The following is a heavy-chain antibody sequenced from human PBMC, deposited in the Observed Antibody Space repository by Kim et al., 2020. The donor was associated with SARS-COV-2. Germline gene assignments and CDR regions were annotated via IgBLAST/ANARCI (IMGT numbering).Heavy chain of an antibody. D-gene: IGHD1-1*01. J-gene: IGHJ4*02. CDR2: LYGEGGEI. CDR1: GFTFRNYA. CDR3: AQYRANVGHDH. Sequence: GGSLRLSCVGSGFTFRNYAMAWVRQAPGKGLEWVATLYGEGGEIHHAESVRGRFVISRDNAKNTAFLQMNSLRADDTAVYYCAQYRANVGHDHWGQGTLVTVSS. V-gene: IGHV3-23*01.